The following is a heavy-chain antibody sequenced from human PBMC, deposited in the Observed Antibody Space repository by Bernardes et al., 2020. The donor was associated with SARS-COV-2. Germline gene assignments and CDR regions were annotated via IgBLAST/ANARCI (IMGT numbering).Heavy chain of an antibody. J-gene: IGHJ4*02. V-gene: IGHV3-23*01. CDR2: TSADGINT. D-gene: IGHD4-4*01. CDR3: AKMAPAYSTTWYGFFYFDY. Sequence: GGSLRLSCEASGFTFDNYAVGWVRQPPGKGLEWVSLTSADGINTYFADSVRGRCTISRDNSKSTLYLQMSSLRAEDTAVYFCAKMAPAYSTTWYGFFYFDYWGQGSLVTVSS. CDR1: GFTFDNYA.